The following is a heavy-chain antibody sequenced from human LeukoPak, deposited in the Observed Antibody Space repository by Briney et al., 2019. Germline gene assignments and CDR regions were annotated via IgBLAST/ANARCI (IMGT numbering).Heavy chain of an antibody. D-gene: IGHD2-15*01. V-gene: IGHV3-30*02. Sequence: GGSLRLSCAASGFTFSSNGMHWVRQAPGKGLEWVAFIRYDGSNKYYADSVKGRFTISRDNSKNTLYLQMNSLRASETGGYYCAKDKEYCSGGSWYGGWFDPWGQGTLVTVSS. CDR3: AKDKEYCSGGSWYGGWFDP. CDR1: GFTFSSNG. J-gene: IGHJ5*02. CDR2: IRYDGSNK.